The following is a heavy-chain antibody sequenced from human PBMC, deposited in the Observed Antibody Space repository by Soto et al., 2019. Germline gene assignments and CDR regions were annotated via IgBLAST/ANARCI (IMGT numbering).Heavy chain of an antibody. D-gene: IGHD3-3*01. CDR1: GYTFTSYG. CDR3: ARDRRFLESGYPQGY. J-gene: IGHJ4*02. V-gene: IGHV1-18*01. CDR2: ISAYNGNT. Sequence: QVQLVQSGAEVKKPGASVKVSCKASGYTFTSYGISWVRQAPGQGLEWMGWISAYNGNTNYAQKLQGRVTMTTDTSTSTADMELRSVRSGDTAVYYCARDRRFLESGYPQGYWGQGTLVTASS.